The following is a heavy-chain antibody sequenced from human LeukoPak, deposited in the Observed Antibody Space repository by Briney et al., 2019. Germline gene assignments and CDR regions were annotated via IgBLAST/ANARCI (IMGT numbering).Heavy chain of an antibody. J-gene: IGHJ4*02. D-gene: IGHD3-10*01. CDR1: GFTFSSYA. CDR2: ISGSGGST. V-gene: IGHV3-23*01. Sequence: GGSLRLSCAASGFTFSSYAMSWVRQALGKGLEWVSAISGSGGSTYYADSVKGRFTISRDNSKNTLYLQMNSLRAEDTAVYYCAKDVRPLWFGGLLTPPNFDYWGQGTLVTVSS. CDR3: AKDVRPLWFGGLLTPPNFDY.